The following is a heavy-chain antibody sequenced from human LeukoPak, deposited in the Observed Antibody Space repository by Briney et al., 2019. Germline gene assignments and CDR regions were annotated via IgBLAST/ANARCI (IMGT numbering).Heavy chain of an antibody. CDR3: TRADQYYDILTGPYVYYYYYMDV. D-gene: IGHD3-9*01. CDR1: GFTFSSYA. V-gene: IGHV3-23*01. CDR2: ISGSGGST. Sequence: GGSLRLSCAASGFTFSSYAMSWVRQAPGKGLEWVSAISGSGGSTYYADSVKGRFTISRDNSKNTLYLQMNSLKTEDTAVYYCTRADQYYDILTGPYVYYYYYMDVWGKGTTVTISS. J-gene: IGHJ6*03.